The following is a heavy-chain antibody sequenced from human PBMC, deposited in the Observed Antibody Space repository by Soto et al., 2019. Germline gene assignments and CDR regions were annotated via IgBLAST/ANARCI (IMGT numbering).Heavy chain of an antibody. V-gene: IGHV2-70*01. D-gene: IGHD5-18*01. CDR2: IDWDDDK. Sequence: PTLVNPTQTLTLTCTFSGFSLNTRGMCVSWIRQPPGKALEWLALIDWDDDKYYSTSLKTRLTISKDTSKNQVVLTMPNMDPVDTATYYCARTLDTADYGMDVWGQGTTVTVSS. J-gene: IGHJ6*02. CDR3: ARTLDTADYGMDV. CDR1: GFSLNTRGMC.